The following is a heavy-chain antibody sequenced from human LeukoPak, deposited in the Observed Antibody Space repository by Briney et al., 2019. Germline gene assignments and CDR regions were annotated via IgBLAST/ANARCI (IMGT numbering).Heavy chain of an antibody. V-gene: IGHV3-30*04. CDR2: ISYDGSNK. J-gene: IGHJ3*02. CDR3: ARDRLLGYCSGGSCYLFGAFDI. CDR1: GFTFSSYA. D-gene: IGHD2-15*01. Sequence: GGSLRLSCAASGFTFSSYAMHWVRQAPGKGLEWVAVISYDGSNKYYADSVKGRFTISRDNSKNTLYLQMNSLRAEDTAVYYCARDRLLGYCSGGSCYLFGAFDIWGQGTMVTVSS.